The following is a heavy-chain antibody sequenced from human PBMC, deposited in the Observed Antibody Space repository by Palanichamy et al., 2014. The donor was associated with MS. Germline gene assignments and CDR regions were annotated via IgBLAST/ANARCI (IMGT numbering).Heavy chain of an antibody. CDR3: AHTRDNGLKTYYYDSSGYQSSNYYFDY. V-gene: IGHV2-5*01. CDR1: GFSLSTSGVG. D-gene: IGHD3-22*01. Sequence: QITLKESGPTLVKPTQTLTLTCTFSGFSLSTSGVGVGWIRQPPGKALEWLALIYWNDDKRHSPSLKSRLTITKDTSKNQVVLTMTNMDPVDTATYYCAHTRDNGLKTYYYDSSGYQSSNYYFDYWGQGTLVTVSS. CDR2: IYWNDDK. J-gene: IGHJ4*02.